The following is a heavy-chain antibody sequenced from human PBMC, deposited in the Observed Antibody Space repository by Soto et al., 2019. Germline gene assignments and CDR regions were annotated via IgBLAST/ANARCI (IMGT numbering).Heavy chain of an antibody. CDR2: INSDGTST. V-gene: IGHV3-74*01. Sequence: LRLSCAASGFTFSRYWMHWIRQAPGKGLVWVSRINSDGTSTTYADSVKGRFTISRDNAKKTLYLQMNSLRAEDTAVYYCVRYVFDTWNHWGQGTVVTVSS. CDR3: VRYVFDTWNH. J-gene: IGHJ5*02. D-gene: IGHD3-10*02. CDR1: GFTFSRYW.